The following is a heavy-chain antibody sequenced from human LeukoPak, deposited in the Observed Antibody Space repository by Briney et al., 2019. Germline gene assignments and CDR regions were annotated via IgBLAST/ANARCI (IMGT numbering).Heavy chain of an antibody. D-gene: IGHD3-10*01. Sequence: GGSLRLSCAASGFSFSSYSMKWVRQAPGKGLEWVSSISSSSNYIYYADSVKGRFTISRDNAKNSLYLQMNSLRVEDTAVYYCARVAKYYYGSETYYFFEHWGQGTPVTASS. J-gene: IGHJ4*02. CDR2: ISSSSNYI. CDR3: ARVAKYYYGSETYYFFEH. CDR1: GFSFSSYS. V-gene: IGHV3-21*01.